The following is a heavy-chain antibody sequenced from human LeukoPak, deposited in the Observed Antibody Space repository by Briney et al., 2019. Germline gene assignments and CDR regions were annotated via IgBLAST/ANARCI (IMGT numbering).Heavy chain of an antibody. CDR3: ASGSHCDF. CDR2: IKPDGSVK. V-gene: IGHV3-7*01. J-gene: IGHJ4*02. CDR1: GVTFSSNW. Sequence: GGSLRLSCAASGVTFSSNWMSWVRQVPGKGLEWVANIKPDGSVKQYAQSVKGRFTISRDNTRNSLDLQMSSLRAEDTAVYYCASGSHCDFWGQGTLVTVSS.